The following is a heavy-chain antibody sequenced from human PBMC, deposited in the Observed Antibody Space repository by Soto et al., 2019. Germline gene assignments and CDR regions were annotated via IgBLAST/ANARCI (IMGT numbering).Heavy chain of an antibody. J-gene: IGHJ4*02. V-gene: IGHV3-74*03. CDR3: ARALGGPDY. D-gene: IGHD3-16*01. CDR2: LSSDGFGA. CDR1: GSSLSRYW. Sequence: GALRLPGSASGSSLSRYWMHWVRQVPGRGLEWVALLSSDGFGAAYADSVRGRFFISRDIARNTLSLQMNSLRADDTAVYYCARALGGPDYWGRGTSVTVS.